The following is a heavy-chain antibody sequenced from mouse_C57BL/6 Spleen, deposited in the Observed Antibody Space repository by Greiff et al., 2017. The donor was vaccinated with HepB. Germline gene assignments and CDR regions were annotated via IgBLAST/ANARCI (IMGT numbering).Heavy chain of an antibody. CDR3: ARGGTRPWFAY. V-gene: IGHV1-81*01. J-gene: IGHJ3*01. D-gene: IGHD3-3*01. CDR2: IYPRSGNT. Sequence: QVQLKQSGAELARPGASVKLSCKASGYTFTSYGISWVKQRTGQGLEWIGEIYPRSGNTYYNEKFKGKATLTADKSSSPAYMELRSLTSEDSAVYFCARGGTRPWFAYWGQGTLVTVSA. CDR1: GYTFTSYG.